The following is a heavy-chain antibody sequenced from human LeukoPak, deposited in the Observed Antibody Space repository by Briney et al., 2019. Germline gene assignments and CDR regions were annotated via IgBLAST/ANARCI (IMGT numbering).Heavy chain of an antibody. Sequence: GGSLRLSCAASGFTFSNFEMNWVPQAPGKGLEWVSYISSSGSTIYYADYVKDRFTISRDNAKNSLYLQMNSLRAEDAAVYYCARGEYYYESSGYGVYFDLWGRGTLVTVSS. J-gene: IGHJ2*01. V-gene: IGHV3-48*03. D-gene: IGHD3-22*01. CDR2: ISSSGSTI. CDR3: ARGEYYYESSGYGVYFDL. CDR1: GFTFSNFE.